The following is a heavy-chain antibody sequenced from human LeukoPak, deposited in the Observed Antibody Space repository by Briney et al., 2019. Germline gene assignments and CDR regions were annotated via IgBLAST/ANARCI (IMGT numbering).Heavy chain of an antibody. CDR1: GDSISSYY. J-gene: IGHJ5*02. D-gene: IGHD3-10*01. Sequence: SETLSLTCTVSGDSISSYYWSWIRQPPGKGLEWIGYIYYSGSTNYNPSLKSRVTISIDTSNNQFSLKLNSVTAADTAVYSVARGSVRGEFDPWGQGTLVTVSS. CDR3: ARGSVRGEFDP. V-gene: IGHV4-59*01. CDR2: IYYSGST.